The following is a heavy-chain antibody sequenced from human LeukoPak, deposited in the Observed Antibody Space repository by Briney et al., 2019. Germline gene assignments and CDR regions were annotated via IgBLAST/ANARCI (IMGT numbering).Heavy chain of an antibody. D-gene: IGHD2-15*01. CDR2: IYYGSVFYSVST. CDR3: ARLGYCSGGSCYYYYYMDV. J-gene: IGHJ6*03. V-gene: IGHV4-39*07. CDR1: DGFISSSSYY. Sequence: PSETLSLTCTVSDGFISSSSYYWGWIRQPPGKGLEWIVSIYYGSVFYSVSTYYNPSLKSRVTMSGDTSKNQFSLKLSSVTAADTAAYYCARLGYCSGGSCYYYYYMDVWGKGTTVTVSS.